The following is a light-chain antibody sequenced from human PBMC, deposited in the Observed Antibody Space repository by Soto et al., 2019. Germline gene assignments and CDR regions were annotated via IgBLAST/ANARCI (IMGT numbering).Light chain of an antibody. CDR2: GAS. Sequence: IPLTQSPSSLSASVGDRVTITCRASQGINKFLAWYQQRPGKAPQLLVYGASTIQSGVPSRFSGSGSGTDFTLTISSLQPEDFATYYCQQLTNFRFTFGQGTKLDIK. CDR3: QQLTNFRFT. J-gene: IGKJ2*01. CDR1: QGINKF. V-gene: IGKV1-9*01.